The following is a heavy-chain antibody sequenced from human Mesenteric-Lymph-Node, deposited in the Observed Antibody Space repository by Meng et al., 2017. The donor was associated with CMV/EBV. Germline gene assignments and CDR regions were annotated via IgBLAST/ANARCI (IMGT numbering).Heavy chain of an antibody. Sequence: GSSSSSDYHWAWIRQSPGKGLEWIGTIYYTGSTYYNPSLKSRVTISVDTSKNHFSLKLSSVTAADTAVFYCARRRCTGGSCYYFDSWGQGTLVTVSS. CDR1: GSSSSSDYH. J-gene: IGHJ4*02. D-gene: IGHD2-15*01. CDR2: IYYTGST. V-gene: IGHV4-39*02. CDR3: ARRRCTGGSCYYFDS.